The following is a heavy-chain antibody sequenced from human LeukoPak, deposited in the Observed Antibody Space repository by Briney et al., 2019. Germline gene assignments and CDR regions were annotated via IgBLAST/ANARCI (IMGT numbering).Heavy chain of an antibody. Sequence: GGSLRLSCAASGFIFSNYGMHWVRQAPGKGLEWVAFIRYDGNTKYYADSVKGRFSISRDNSKNTLYLQMNSLRAEDTAVYYCAKLAISSGSYYFDYWGQGTLVTVSS. CDR1: GFIFSNYG. V-gene: IGHV3-30*02. CDR2: IRYDGNTK. D-gene: IGHD6-19*01. J-gene: IGHJ4*02. CDR3: AKLAISSGSYYFDY.